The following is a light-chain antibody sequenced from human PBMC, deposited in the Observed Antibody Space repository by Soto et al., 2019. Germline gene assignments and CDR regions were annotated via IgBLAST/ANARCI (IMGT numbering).Light chain of an antibody. CDR3: SSYKRSSTLLYV. CDR2: DVS. J-gene: IGLJ1*01. V-gene: IGLV2-14*01. Sequence: QSALTQPASVSGSPGQSITISCTGTSSDVGGYNYVSWYQQHPGKAPKLMIYDVSNRPSGVSNRFSGSKSGNTASLTISGLQAEDEADYYSSSYKRSSTLLYVFGTGTKVTVL. CDR1: SSDVGGYNY.